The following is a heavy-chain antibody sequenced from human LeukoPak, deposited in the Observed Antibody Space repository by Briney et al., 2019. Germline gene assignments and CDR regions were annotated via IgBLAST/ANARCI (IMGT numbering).Heavy chain of an antibody. J-gene: IGHJ4*02. D-gene: IGHD3-22*01. CDR1: GFTFSSYE. V-gene: IGHV3-48*03. CDR3: ASPADSSDY. CDR2: ISSSGSTI. Sequence: GGSLRLSRAASGFTFSSYEMNWVRQAPGKGLEWVSYISSSGSTIYYADSVKGRFTISRDNAKNSLYLQMSSLRAEDTAVYYCASPADSSDYWGQGTLVTVSS.